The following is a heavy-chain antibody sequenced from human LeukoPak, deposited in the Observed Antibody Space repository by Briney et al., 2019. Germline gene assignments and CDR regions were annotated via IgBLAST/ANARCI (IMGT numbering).Heavy chain of an antibody. CDR3: AKKRGVVAASRSAFDS. J-gene: IGHJ4*02. CDR1: GLTFSTYG. V-gene: IGHV3-30*02. Sequence: GGSLRLSCGASGLTFSTYGMHWVGQAPGNGLEWVAFEGYDGSREYYADSVKGRFTISRDNSKNKVFLQMHGLTTDDTATYYCAKKRGVVAASRSAFDSWGQGTLVIVSS. D-gene: IGHD2-15*01. CDR2: EGYDGSRE.